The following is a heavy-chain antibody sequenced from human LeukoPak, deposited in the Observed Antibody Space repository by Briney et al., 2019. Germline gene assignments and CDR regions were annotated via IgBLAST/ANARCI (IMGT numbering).Heavy chain of an antibody. Sequence: GGPLRLSCAASGFTFSTYAMHWARQAPGKGPEWVAVISYDGRNKYYADSVKGRFTISRDNSKNTLYLQMDSLRAEDTAMYYCARSLGGGDWYFDYWGQGTLVTVSS. J-gene: IGHJ4*02. V-gene: IGHV3-30*04. CDR1: GFTFSTYA. CDR2: ISYDGRNK. CDR3: ARSLGGGDWYFDY. D-gene: IGHD2-21*01.